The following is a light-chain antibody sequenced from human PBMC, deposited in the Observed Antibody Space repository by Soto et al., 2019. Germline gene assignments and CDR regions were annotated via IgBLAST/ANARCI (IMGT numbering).Light chain of an antibody. V-gene: IGKV1-12*01. CDR3: QQANSFPIT. CDR1: QNINGW. CDR2: DTS. J-gene: IGKJ5*01. Sequence: DIQMTRSPSTLSASFGDRFTLTFRASQNINGWLAWYQQKPGKAPNLLISDTSILQSGVPSRFSGSGSGTDFTLTISSLQPEDFATYYCQQANSFPITFGQGTRLEIK.